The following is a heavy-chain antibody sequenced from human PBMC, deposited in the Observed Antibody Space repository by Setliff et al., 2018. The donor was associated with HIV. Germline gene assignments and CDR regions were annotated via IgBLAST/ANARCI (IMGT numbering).Heavy chain of an antibody. D-gene: IGHD2-2*01. V-gene: IGHV3-30*19. CDR3: ATDQNTPSRCRSKTCINPGDY. CDR1: GFTFSDSG. CDR2: ISYEGNNK. Sequence: GGSLRLSCAGSGFTFSDSGMHWVRQAPGKGLEWVAIISYEGNNKYYADSVKGRFTISRDNSQNTLYLQMESLRTEDTAVYYCATDQNTPSRCRSKTCINPGDYWGLGTLVTVSS. J-gene: IGHJ4*02.